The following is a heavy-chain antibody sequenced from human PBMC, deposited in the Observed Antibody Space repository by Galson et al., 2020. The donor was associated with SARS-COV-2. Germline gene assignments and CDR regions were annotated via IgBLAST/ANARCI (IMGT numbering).Heavy chain of an antibody. V-gene: IGHV4-39*07. J-gene: IGHJ5*02. CDR1: GGSISTDTFY. Sequence: SETLSLTCSVSGGSISTDTFYWGWIRQPPGKGLEWIGSVDHRGNTFHNPALKSRLTMSVDTSKNQFSLNLASVTAADTAVYFCVSVDEAFDPWGQGTQVTVSS. CDR3: VSVDEAFDP. CDR2: VDHRGNT.